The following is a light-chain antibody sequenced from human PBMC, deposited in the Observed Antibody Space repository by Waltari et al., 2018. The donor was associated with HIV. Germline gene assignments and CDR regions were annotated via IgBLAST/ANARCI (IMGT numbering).Light chain of an antibody. CDR1: QSISNW. V-gene: IGKV1-5*03. CDR3: QQYYLSPWT. Sequence: DIQMTQSLSTLSASVGDSVTLTCRASQSISNWLAWYQQKPGNAPKLLIYKASTLEGGVPSRFRGSGSGTEFTLTINSLQPDDFATYFCQQYYLSPWTFGQG. CDR2: KAS. J-gene: IGKJ1*01.